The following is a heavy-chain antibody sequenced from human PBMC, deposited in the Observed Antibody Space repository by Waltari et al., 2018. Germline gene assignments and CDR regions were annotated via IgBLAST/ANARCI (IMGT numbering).Heavy chain of an antibody. D-gene: IGHD3-9*01. J-gene: IGHJ4*02. V-gene: IGHV4-39*07. CDR1: GGSISSSSYY. CDR3: ARYLRDILTGDAFDY. CDR2: IYYSGST. Sequence: QLQLQESGPGLVKPSETLSLTCPVSGGSISSSSYYWGWVRQPPGKGLEWIGSIYYSGSTYYNPSLKSRVTISVDTSKNQFSLKLSSVTAADTAVYYCARYLRDILTGDAFDYWGQGTLVTVSS.